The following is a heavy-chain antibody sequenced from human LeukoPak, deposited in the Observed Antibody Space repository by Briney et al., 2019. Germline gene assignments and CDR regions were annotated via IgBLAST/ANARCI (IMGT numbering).Heavy chain of an antibody. J-gene: IGHJ4*02. V-gene: IGHV3-23*01. CDR2: INGFGANT. Sequence: GGSLRLTCAASGFTFSSFAMSWVRQAPGKGLEWVSGINGFGANTYYADSVKGRFTISRDNSKNTLYLEMNSLRAEDTAVFYCAKDRNSVHLPTILDFWGQGTLVTVSA. CDR3: AKDRNSVHLPTILDF. D-gene: IGHD2/OR15-2a*01. CDR1: GFTFSSFA.